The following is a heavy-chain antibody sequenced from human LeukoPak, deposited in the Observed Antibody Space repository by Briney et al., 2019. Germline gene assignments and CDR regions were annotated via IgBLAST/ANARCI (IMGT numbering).Heavy chain of an antibody. CDR2: IRHDGSNK. CDR3: VSRCGSTSCYRVFDY. J-gene: IGHJ4*02. V-gene: IGHV3-30*02. Sequence: GGSLRLSCAASGFTFSSYGMHWVRQAPGKGLEWVAFIRHDGSNKYYADSVKGRFTISKDNSKNTLYLQMNSLRAEDTAVYYCVSRCGSTSCYRVFDYWGQGTLVTVSS. D-gene: IGHD2-2*02. CDR1: GFTFSSYG.